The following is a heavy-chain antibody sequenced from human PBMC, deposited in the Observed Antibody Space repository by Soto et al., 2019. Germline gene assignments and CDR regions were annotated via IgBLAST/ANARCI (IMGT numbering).Heavy chain of an antibody. J-gene: IGHJ4*02. CDR1: GFTFSISE. V-gene: IGHV3-48*03. D-gene: IGHD6-19*01. CDR3: ERGVEMSPMAVKYYFDY. Sequence: PGGSLRLSCAASGFTFSISEMNWVRQTPGKGLEWVSFISNSGNTIYYADSVKGRFTISRDNARNSLYLQMNSLRAEDTAVYYCERGVEMSPMAVKYYFDYWGQGTQVTVSS. CDR2: ISNSGNTI.